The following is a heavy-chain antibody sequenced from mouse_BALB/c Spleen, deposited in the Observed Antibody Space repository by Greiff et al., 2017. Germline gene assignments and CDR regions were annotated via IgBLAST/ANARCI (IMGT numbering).Heavy chain of an antibody. Sequence: EVKLVESGGGLVQPGGSRKLSCAASGFSFSSFGMHWVRQAPEKGLEWVAYISSGSSTIYYADTVKGRFTISRDNTKNTLFLQMTSLRSEDTAMYYCARSPSSILIRSGYFDVWGAGTTGTVSS. CDR3: ARSPSSILIRSGYFDV. J-gene: IGHJ1*01. D-gene: IGHD1-1*01. CDR1: GFSFSSFG. CDR2: ISSGSSTI. V-gene: IGHV5-17*02.